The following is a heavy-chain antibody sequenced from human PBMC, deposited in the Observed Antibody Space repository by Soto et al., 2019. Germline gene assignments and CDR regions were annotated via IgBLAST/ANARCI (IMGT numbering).Heavy chain of an antibody. CDR3: ARGRADSAGSSLGRRMDV. V-gene: IGHV4-61*01. Sequence: QVQLQESGPGLVKPSETLSLICFVSGEAVGSGQSYWNWIRQAPGKALEWIGHIFVTGATKYSAAPKNLLPLSVDTSKRQISLTLTPGTTADSATYFCARGRADSAGSSLGRRMDVWGQGTTVTVAS. CDR2: IFVTGAT. D-gene: IGHD3-10*01. CDR1: GEAVGSGQSY. J-gene: IGHJ6*02.